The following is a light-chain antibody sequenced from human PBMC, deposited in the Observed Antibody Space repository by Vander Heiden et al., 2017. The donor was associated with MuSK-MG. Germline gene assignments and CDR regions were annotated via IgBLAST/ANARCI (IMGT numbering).Light chain of an antibody. V-gene: IGLV2-23*01. CDR3: CSYAGSSTLV. CDR2: EGS. CDR1: SSDVGSYHL. Sequence: SALTQPASVSGSPGQSLTISCTGTSSDVGSYHLVSWYQQHPGKAPKLMIYEGSKRPSGVSNRFSGSKSGNTASLTISGLQAEDEADYYCCSYAGSSTLVFGGGTKLTVL. J-gene: IGLJ2*01.